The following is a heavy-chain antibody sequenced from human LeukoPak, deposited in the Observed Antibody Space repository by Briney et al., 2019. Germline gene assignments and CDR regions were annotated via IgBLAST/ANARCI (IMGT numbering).Heavy chain of an antibody. J-gene: IGHJ3*02. CDR1: GFTFSSYW. CDR3: ASGSPNYDFWSGYFWSAFDI. Sequence: GGSLRLSCAASGFTFSSYWMSWVRQAPGKGLEWVANIKQDGSEKYYVDSVKGRFTISRDNAKNSLYLQMNSLRAEDTAVSYCASGSPNYDFWSGYFWSAFDIWGQGTMVTVSS. D-gene: IGHD3-3*01. V-gene: IGHV3-7*01. CDR2: IKQDGSEK.